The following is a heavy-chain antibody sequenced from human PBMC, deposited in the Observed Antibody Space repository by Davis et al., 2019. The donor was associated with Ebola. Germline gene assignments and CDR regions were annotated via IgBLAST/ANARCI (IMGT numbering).Heavy chain of an antibody. J-gene: IGHJ5*02. D-gene: IGHD3-22*01. CDR2: IYYSGST. CDR3: ASEAWYYYDSSGYYPRWFDP. Sequence: MPSETLSLTCTVSGGSISSYYWSWVRQPPGKGLEWIGYIYYSGSTNYNPSPKSRVTISVDTSKNQFSLKLSSVTAAETAVYYCASEAWYYYDSSGYYPRWFDPWGQGTLVTVSS. V-gene: IGHV4-59*01. CDR1: GGSISSYY.